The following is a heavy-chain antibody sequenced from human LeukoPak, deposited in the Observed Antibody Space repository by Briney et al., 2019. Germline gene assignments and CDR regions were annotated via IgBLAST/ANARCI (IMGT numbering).Heavy chain of an antibody. D-gene: IGHD3-22*01. V-gene: IGHV3-30*18. J-gene: IGHJ6*02. Sequence: GRSLRLSCAASGFTFSSYGMHWVRQAPGKGLEWVAVISYDGSNKYYADSVKGRFTISRDNSKNTLYLQMNSLRAEDTAVYYCAKEGYYYDSSGYNYYYGMDVWGQGITVTVSS. CDR3: AKEGYYYDSSGYNYYYGMDV. CDR1: GFTFSSYG. CDR2: ISYDGSNK.